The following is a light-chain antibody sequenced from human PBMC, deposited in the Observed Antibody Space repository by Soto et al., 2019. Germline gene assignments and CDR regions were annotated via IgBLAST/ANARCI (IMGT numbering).Light chain of an antibody. J-gene: IGKJ5*01. CDR3: QQYGSSPAT. V-gene: IGKV3-20*01. CDR1: QSVTNSY. CDR2: GAS. Sequence: EIVMTQSPATLSVSPGERVTLSCRANQSVTNSYLAWYQQKFGQTPRLLIYGASTWATGIPDRFSGSGSGTDFTLTVTRLEPEDLAVYYCQQYGSSPATFGQGTRLEIK.